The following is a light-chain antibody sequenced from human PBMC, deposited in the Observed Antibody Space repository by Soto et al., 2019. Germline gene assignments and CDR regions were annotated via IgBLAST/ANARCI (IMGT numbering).Light chain of an antibody. V-gene: IGLV2-14*02. CDR3: SSFTSSSTVV. CDR2: EVS. Sequence: QSVLTQPASVSGSPGQSITISCTGTSSDVGPYNLVSWYQQYPGTAPKVMIYEVSNRPSGISNRFSGSKSGNTASLTISGLRTEDEADYYCSSFTSSSTVVFGGGTKLTI. CDR1: SSDVGPYNL. J-gene: IGLJ3*02.